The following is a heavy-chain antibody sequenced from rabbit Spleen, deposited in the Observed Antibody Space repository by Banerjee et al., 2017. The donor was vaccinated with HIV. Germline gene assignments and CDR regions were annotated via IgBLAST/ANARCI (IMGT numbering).Heavy chain of an antibody. CDR3: ARDLAGVVGWNFNL. CDR1: GFDFSSYYM. V-gene: IGHV1S45*01. D-gene: IGHD4-1*01. J-gene: IGHJ4*01. CDR2: AYAGSSGST. Sequence: QEQLKETGGGLVQPGGSLTLSCKASGFDFSSYYMSWVRQAPGKGLEWVACAYAGSSGSTYSATWAKGRFTISKTSSTTVTLQMTSLTAADTATYFCARDLAGVVGWNFNLWGPGTLVTVS.